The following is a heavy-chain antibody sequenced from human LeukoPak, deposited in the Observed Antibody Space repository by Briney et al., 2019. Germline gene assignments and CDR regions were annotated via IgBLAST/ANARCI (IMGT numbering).Heavy chain of an antibody. J-gene: IGHJ5*02. D-gene: IGHD3-3*01. Sequence: GASVKVSCKASGYTFTSYGISWVRQAPGRGLEWMGWISAYNGNTNYAQKLQGRVTMTTDTSTSTAYMELRSLRSDDTAVYYCARDPRITIFGVPVTMWGFDPWGQGTLVTVSS. CDR1: GYTFTSYG. CDR2: ISAYNGNT. V-gene: IGHV1-18*01. CDR3: ARDPRITIFGVPVTMWGFDP.